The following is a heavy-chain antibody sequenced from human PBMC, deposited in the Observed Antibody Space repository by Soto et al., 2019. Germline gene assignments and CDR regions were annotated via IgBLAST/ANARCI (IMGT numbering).Heavy chain of an antibody. CDR3: ARDCSGGSCYSFFDP. Sequence: SVKVSCKASGGTFSSYAISWVRQAPGQGLEWMGGIIPIFGTANYAQKFQGRVTITADESTSTAYMELSSLRSEDTAVYYCARDCSGGSCYSFFDPWGHGTLVTVSS. D-gene: IGHD2-15*01. CDR1: GGTFSSYA. V-gene: IGHV1-69*13. CDR2: IIPIFGTA. J-gene: IGHJ5*02.